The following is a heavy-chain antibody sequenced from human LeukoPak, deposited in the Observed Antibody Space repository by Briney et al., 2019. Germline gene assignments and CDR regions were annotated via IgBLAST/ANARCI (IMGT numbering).Heavy chain of an antibody. CDR3: ARDLSSRGYTYGTPAFTFDI. V-gene: IGHV3-48*01. Sequence: GGSLRLSCTASGFTFSTYSINWVRQAPGKGLEWVSYISSDSSTIYYADSLKGRFTISRDNAKNSLSLLMNSLRAEDTAVYYCARDLSSRGYTYGTPAFTFDIWGQGTMVTVSS. D-gene: IGHD5-18*01. CDR1: GFTFSTYS. CDR2: ISSDSSTI. J-gene: IGHJ3*02.